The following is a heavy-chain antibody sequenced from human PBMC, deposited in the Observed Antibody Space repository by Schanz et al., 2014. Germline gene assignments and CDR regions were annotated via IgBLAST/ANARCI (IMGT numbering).Heavy chain of an antibody. Sequence: LVESGGGVVQPGRSLRLSCAASGFTFSSYGMHWVRQVPGKGLEWVAVVCYDGSKKYYADSVKGRFTTSRDNAKNSLYLQMHSLRAEDTAVYYCARGRSLGWCDYWGQGTLVTVSS. CDR3: ARGRSLGWCDY. D-gene: IGHD2-21*01. CDR2: VCYDGSKK. CDR1: GFTFSSYG. V-gene: IGHV3-33*01. J-gene: IGHJ4*02.